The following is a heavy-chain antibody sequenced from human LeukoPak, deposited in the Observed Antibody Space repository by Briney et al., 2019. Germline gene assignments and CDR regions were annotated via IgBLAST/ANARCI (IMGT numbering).Heavy chain of an antibody. CDR1: GGSFSGYY. CDR2: VNHSGST. V-gene: IGHV4-34*01. D-gene: IGHD5-18*01. CDR3: ARGGYSYGYLGFYFDY. J-gene: IGHJ4*02. Sequence: SETLSLTCAVYGGSFSGYYWSWIRQPPGKGLEWIGEVNHSGSTNYNPSLKSRVTISVDTSKNQFSLKLSSVTAADTAVYYCARGGYSYGYLGFYFDYWGQGTLVTVSS.